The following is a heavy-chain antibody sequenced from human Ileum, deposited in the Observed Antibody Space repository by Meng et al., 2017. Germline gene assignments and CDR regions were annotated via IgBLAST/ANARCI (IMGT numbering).Heavy chain of an antibody. D-gene: IGHD1-26*01. CDR3: AREWSGSYRHFDY. CDR2: IHHSGST. V-gene: IGHV4-4*02. J-gene: IGHJ4*02. CDR1: GDSIRNGNW. Sequence: VQLQESGPGLVKPSDTLSRSCAVSGDSIRNGNWWSWVRQPPGKGLEWIGEIHHSGSTNYNPSLKSRVTISVDKSKNQFSLKLNSVTAADTAVYYCAREWSGSYRHFDYWGQGTLVTVSS.